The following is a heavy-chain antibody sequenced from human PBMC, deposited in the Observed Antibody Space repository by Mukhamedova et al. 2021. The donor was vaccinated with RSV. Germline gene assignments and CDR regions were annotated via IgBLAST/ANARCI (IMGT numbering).Heavy chain of an antibody. D-gene: IGHD3-22*01. CDR3: TRSKWLPLDY. J-gene: IGHJ4*02. V-gene: IGHV3-9*01. Sequence: VKGRFTISRDNAKNSLYLQMISLRAEDTALYYCTRSKWLPLDYLGQGTLVTVSS.